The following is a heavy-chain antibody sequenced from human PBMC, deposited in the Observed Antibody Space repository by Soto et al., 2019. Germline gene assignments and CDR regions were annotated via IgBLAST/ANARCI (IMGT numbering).Heavy chain of an antibody. V-gene: IGHV3-7*03. CDR2: IKQDGSEK. D-gene: IGHD3-10*01. CDR1: GFTFSRYW. J-gene: IGHJ6*02. CDR3: ASGPYGLDRLGGYYGMDV. Sequence: GGSLRLSCAASGFTFSRYWMSWVRQAPGKGLEWVANIKQDGSEKYYVDSVKGRFTISRDNAKNSLYLQMNSLRAEDTAVYYCASGPYGLDRLGGYYGMDVWGQGTTVTVSS.